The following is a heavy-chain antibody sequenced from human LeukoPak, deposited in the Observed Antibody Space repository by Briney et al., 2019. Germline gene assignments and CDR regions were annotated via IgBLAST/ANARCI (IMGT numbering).Heavy chain of an antibody. CDR2: ISSSSSYI. J-gene: IGHJ4*02. Sequence: PGGSLRLSCAASGFAFSSYSMNWVRQAPGKGLEWVSSISSSSSYIYYADSVKGRFTISRDNAKNSLYLQMNSLRAEDTAVYYCARRGYSSSSDDYWGQGTLVTVSS. V-gene: IGHV3-21*01. CDR3: ARRGYSSSSDDY. CDR1: GFAFSSYS. D-gene: IGHD6-6*01.